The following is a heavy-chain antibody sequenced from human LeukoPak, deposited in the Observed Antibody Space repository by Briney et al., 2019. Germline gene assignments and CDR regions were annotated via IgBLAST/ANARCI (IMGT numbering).Heavy chain of an antibody. V-gene: IGHV3-7*01. J-gene: IGHJ4*02. CDR2: VKQDGSEK. CDR1: GFTFSTYY. Sequence: GGSLRLSCAASGFTFSTYYMSWVRQAPGKGLEWVANVKQDGSEKYYVDSVKGRFSISRDNAKNSLYLQMDSLRADDTALYYCARGGVRPDCWGQGTLVTVSS. CDR3: ARGGVRPDC. D-gene: IGHD4-23*01.